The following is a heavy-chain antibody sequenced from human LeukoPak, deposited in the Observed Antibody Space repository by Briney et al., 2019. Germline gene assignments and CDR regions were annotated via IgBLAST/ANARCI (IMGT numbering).Heavy chain of an antibody. V-gene: IGHV4-31*03. J-gene: IGHJ5*02. CDR1: GGPISSGGYY. Sequence: SQTLSLTCTVSGGPISSGGYYWSWIRQYPGTGLEWIGYIYHSGSTYYNPSLKSRVTISLDASKNQFSLKLSSVTAADTAVYYCARSIAVAGTNWFDPWGQGTLVTVFS. D-gene: IGHD6-19*01. CDR2: IYHSGST. CDR3: ARSIAVAGTNWFDP.